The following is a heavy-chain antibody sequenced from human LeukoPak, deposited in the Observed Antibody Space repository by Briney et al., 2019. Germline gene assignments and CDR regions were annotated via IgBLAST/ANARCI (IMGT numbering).Heavy chain of an antibody. V-gene: IGHV1-3*01. CDR2: INAGNGNT. CDR3: ARALWNSGYPFDY. CDR1: GYTFTNYA. Sequence: ASVKVSCKASGYTFTNYAMHWVRQAPGQRLEWMGWINAGNGNTKYSQKFQSRVTITRDTSASTAYMELSSLRSEDTAIYYCARALWNSGYPFDYWGQGTLVTVSS. D-gene: IGHD5-12*01. J-gene: IGHJ4*02.